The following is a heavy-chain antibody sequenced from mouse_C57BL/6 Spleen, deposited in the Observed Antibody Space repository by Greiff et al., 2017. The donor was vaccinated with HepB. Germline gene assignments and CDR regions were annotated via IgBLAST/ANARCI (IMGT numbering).Heavy chain of an antibody. Sequence: QVQLQQSGAELAKPGASVKLSCKASGYTFTSDWMHWVKQRPGQGLEWIGYINPSSGYTKYNQKFKDKATLTADKSSSTAYMQLSSLTYEDSAVYYCARGNSSGLAWFAYWGQGTLVTVSA. J-gene: IGHJ3*01. CDR1: GYTFTSDW. CDR3: ARGNSSGLAWFAY. CDR2: INPSSGYT. D-gene: IGHD3-2*02. V-gene: IGHV1-7*01.